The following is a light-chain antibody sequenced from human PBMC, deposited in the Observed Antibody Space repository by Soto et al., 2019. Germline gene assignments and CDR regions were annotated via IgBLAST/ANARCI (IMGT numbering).Light chain of an antibody. Sequence: DIQMTQSPSSLSASIGDRVTISCHASEDISHYVNWYQQQPGKAPKLLIYDGYELQTGVPSRFSGSGSKTDFHLTISSLRPEDFASYYCQQYDNIRVTFGPGTRVDLK. J-gene: IGKJ3*01. V-gene: IGKV1-33*01. CDR2: DGY. CDR1: EDISHY. CDR3: QQYDNIRVT.